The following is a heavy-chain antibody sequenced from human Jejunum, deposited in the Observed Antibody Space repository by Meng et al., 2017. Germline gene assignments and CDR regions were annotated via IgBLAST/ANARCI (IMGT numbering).Heavy chain of an antibody. CDR3: QRDLNWGSDY. V-gene: IGHV3-69-1*02. Sequence: GESLKISCAASGFTFTDYDMTWVRQAPGKGLEWVASINVVGNGMSYADSVKGRFTISRDNAKNSVLLRMNGLKAEDTAVYYCQRDLNWGSDYWGKGTLVTVSS. CDR1: GFTFTDYD. J-gene: IGHJ4*02. CDR2: INVVGNGM. D-gene: IGHD7-27*01.